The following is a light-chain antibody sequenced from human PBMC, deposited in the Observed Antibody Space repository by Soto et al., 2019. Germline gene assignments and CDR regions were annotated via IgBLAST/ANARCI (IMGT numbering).Light chain of an antibody. CDR3: QQNDNLPPT. CDR2: DAS. J-gene: IGKJ2*01. V-gene: IGKV1-33*01. CDR1: QDISNY. Sequence: DIHMTQSPSSLSASVGDRVTITCQASQDISNYLNWYQQKPGKAPKLLIYDASNLETGVPSRFSGSGSGTDFTFTISSLQPEDIATYYCQQNDNLPPTFGQGTKLEIK.